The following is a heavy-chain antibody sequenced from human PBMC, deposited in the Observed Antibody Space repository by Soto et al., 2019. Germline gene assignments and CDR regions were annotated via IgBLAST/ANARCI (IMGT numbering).Heavy chain of an antibody. D-gene: IGHD6-13*01. CDR3: ARNTLSAAGSDNYGLDA. CDR2: ISGSGFTI. Sequence: QVQLVESGGGLVEPGGSLRLSCATSGFTFSDHYMSWIRQAPGKGLAWVAYISGSGFTIYNADSVKVRFTISRDNAKNSVYLQMDSLRAEDTAVYYCARNTLSAAGSDNYGLDAWGRGTTVAVSS. J-gene: IGHJ6*02. CDR1: GFTFSDHY. V-gene: IGHV3-11*01.